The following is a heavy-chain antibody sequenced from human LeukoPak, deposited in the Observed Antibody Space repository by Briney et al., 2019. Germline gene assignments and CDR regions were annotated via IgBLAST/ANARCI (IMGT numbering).Heavy chain of an antibody. D-gene: IGHD2-21*01. CDR1: GFTFSSYE. V-gene: IGHV3-48*01. J-gene: IGHJ6*03. CDR2: ISSSSSTI. Sequence: GGSLRLSCAASGFTFSSYEMNWVRQAPGKGLEWVSYISSSSSTIYYADSVKGRFTISRDNAKNSLYLQTNSLRAEDTAVYYCARDHHISYMDVWGKGTTVTVSS. CDR3: ARDHHISYMDV.